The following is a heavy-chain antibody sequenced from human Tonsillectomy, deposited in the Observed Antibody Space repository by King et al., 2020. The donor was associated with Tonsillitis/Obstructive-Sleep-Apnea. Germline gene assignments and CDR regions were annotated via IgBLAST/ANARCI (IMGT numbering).Heavy chain of an antibody. V-gene: IGHV1-8*01. CDR1: GFTFTTSD. CDR3: ARVGGSYDFWSGYPYYFDS. D-gene: IGHD3-3*01. Sequence: VQLVESGAEVKKPGASVKVSCKASGFTFTTSDINWVRQATGQGLEWMGWMNPNSGNTGYAQKFQGRVTMTRNTTTSTAYMALSSLRSDDTAVYYCARVGGSYDFWSGYPYYFDSWGQGTLVTVSS. CDR2: MNPNSGNT. J-gene: IGHJ4*02.